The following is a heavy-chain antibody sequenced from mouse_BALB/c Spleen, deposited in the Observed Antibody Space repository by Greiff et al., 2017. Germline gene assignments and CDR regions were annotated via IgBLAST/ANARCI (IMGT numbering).Heavy chain of an antibody. CDR1: GFTFSSYA. CDR2: ISSGGSYT. J-gene: IGHJ1*01. V-gene: IGHV5-9-4*01. Sequence: DVKLVESGGGLVKPGGSLKLSCAASGFTFSSYAMSWVRQSPEKRLEWVAEISSGGSYTYYPDTVTGRFTISRDNAKNTLYLEMSSLRSEDTAMYYCARSTMIKDWYFDVWGAGTTVTVSS. CDR3: ARSTMIKDWYFDV. D-gene: IGHD2-4*01.